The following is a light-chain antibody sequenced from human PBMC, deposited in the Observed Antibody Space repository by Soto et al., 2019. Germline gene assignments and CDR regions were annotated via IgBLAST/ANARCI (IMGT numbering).Light chain of an antibody. CDR1: QDITNF. V-gene: IGKV1-17*03. CDR2: GAS. CDR3: LQHSSFPYT. Sequence: DIQMTQSPSAVSASVGDRVTITCRASQDITNFLAWFQQKPGKVPERLIFGASSLQSGVPSRFSGSGSGTEFTLIISSLQPEDFATYYCLQHSSFPYTFGQGTRLEI. J-gene: IGKJ2*01.